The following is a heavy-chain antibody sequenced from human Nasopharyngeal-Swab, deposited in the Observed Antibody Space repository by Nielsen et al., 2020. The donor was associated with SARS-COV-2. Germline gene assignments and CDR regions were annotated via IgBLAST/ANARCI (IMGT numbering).Heavy chain of an antibody. CDR2: MNPNSGNT. CDR3: ARSEVLIAVAGTYYFDY. V-gene: IGHV1-8*01. D-gene: IGHD6-19*01. CDR1: GYTFTSYD. Sequence: ASVKVSCKASGYTFTSYDINWVRQATGQGLEWMGWMNPNSGNTGYAQKFQGRVTMTRNTSISTAYMELSSLRSEDTAVYYCARSEVLIAVAGTYYFDYWGQGTLVTVSS. J-gene: IGHJ4*02.